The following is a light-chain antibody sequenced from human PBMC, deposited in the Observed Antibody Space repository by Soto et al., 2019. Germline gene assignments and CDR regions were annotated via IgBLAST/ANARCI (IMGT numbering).Light chain of an antibody. J-gene: IGKJ4*01. CDR1: QSISSH. V-gene: IGKV1-39*01. CDR2: GAS. Sequence: DLQMTQSPSSLSASVGDRVTISCRASQSISSHLNWYQQKPGKAPNLLIYGASTLQSGVPSRFSGSGSGTDFTLTISSLQPEDFATYYCQQSYSTPRSFGGGTKVEIK. CDR3: QQSYSTPRS.